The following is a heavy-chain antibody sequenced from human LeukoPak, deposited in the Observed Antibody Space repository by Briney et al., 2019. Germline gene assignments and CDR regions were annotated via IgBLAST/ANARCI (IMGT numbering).Heavy chain of an antibody. CDR3: ARDQEGFDY. Sequence: ASVKVSCKVSGYSFTSNYIHWVRQAPGQGLKWMGMIYPRDGSTSYAQRFQDRVTVTRDTSTSTVHMKLSGLRSEDTAVYYCARDQEGFDYWGQGTLVTVSS. J-gene: IGHJ4*02. CDR1: GYSFTSNY. CDR2: IYPRDGST. V-gene: IGHV1-46*01.